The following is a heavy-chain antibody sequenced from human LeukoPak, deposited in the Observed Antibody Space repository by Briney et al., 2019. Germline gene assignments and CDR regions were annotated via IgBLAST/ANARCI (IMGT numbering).Heavy chain of an antibody. Sequence: ASVKVSCKASGYTFTGYYMHWVRQAPGQGLEWMGWINPNSGGTNYAQKFQDRVTMTRDTSICTAYMELSRLRSDDTAVYYCARASIAARLNCDYWGQGTLVTVSS. CDR2: INPNSGGT. CDR3: ARASIAARLNCDY. V-gene: IGHV1-2*02. J-gene: IGHJ4*02. D-gene: IGHD6-6*01. CDR1: GYTFTGYY.